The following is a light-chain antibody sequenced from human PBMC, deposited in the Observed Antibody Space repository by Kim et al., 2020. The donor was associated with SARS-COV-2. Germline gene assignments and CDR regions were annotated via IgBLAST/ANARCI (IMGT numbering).Light chain of an antibody. CDR3: QQYGSSPYT. CDR2: GAT. CDR1: QGVSSTY. V-gene: IGKV3-20*01. J-gene: IGKJ2*01. Sequence: SPGVRATLSFRASQGVSSTYLAWYQQRPGQAPRLLIYGATNRATGIPDRFSGSWSGTDFTLTISRLEPEDFAVYYCQQYGSSPYTFGQGTKLEI.